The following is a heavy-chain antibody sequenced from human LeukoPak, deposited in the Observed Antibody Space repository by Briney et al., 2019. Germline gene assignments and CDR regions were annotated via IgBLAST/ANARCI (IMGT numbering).Heavy chain of an antibody. CDR3: AGGRYWFDP. CDR1: GGSISSSSYY. J-gene: IGHJ5*02. CDR2: IYFSGST. V-gene: IGHV4-39*01. Sequence: PSETLSLTCTVSGGSISSSSYYWGWIRQPPGKGLEWIGSIYFSGSTYYNPSLKSRVTMSVDTSKNQFSLKLSSVTAADAAVYFCAGGRYWFDPWGQGTLVTVSS. D-gene: IGHD3-3*01.